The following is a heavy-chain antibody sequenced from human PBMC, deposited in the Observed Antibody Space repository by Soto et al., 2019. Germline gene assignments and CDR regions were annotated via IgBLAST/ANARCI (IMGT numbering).Heavy chain of an antibody. CDR3: AMGPSNYDCSGPGGI. D-gene: IGHD3-22*01. CDR1: GFTFDDYA. V-gene: IGHV3-9*01. CDR2: ISWNSGSI. J-gene: IGHJ3*01. Sequence: PGGSLRLSCAASGFTFDDYAMHWVRQAPGKGLEWVSGISWNSGSIGYGDSVKGRFTISRDNAKNSLYLLMNSLRAEDTALYYCAMGPSNYDCSGPGGIWGQGTMVTVSS.